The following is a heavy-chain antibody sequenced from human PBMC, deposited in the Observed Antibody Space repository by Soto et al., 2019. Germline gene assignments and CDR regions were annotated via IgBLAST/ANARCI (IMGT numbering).Heavy chain of an antibody. V-gene: IGHV4-30-2*01. Sequence: PSETLSFTCGVSVGSLSGATYSLNWILQPPGKGLEWIGYIFPSGTTYYNPSLKSRVTISIDVSKNQFSLSLRSLTDADTAVYYCARSREFEYWSKGTLVTVSS. CDR1: VGSLSGATYS. CDR3: ARSREFEY. CDR2: IFPSGTT. J-gene: IGHJ4*02.